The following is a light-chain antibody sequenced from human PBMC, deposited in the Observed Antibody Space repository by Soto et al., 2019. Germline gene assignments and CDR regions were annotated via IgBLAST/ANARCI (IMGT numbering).Light chain of an antibody. V-gene: IGLV2-14*01. CDR3: SSFTNTNTWL. J-gene: IGLJ3*02. CDR1: SSDVGAYNY. CDR2: EVS. Sequence: QSALTQPASVSGSPGQSITISCTGTSSDVGAYNYVSWFQQYPGKAPKLMIYEVSNRPSGVSNRFSGSKSGNTASLTISGLQAADEADYYCSSFTNTNTWLFGGGTKLTVL.